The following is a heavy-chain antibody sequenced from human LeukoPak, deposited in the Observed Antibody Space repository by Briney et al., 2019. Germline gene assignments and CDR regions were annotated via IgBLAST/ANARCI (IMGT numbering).Heavy chain of an antibody. CDR3: ARDRAYSYGRYYFDY. D-gene: IGHD5-18*01. CDR1: GGSISSYY. CDR2: IYYSGST. J-gene: IGHJ4*02. Sequence: SETLSLTCTVSGGSISSYYWSWIRQPPGKGLEWIGYIYYSGSTNYNPSLKSRVTISVDRSKNQFSLKLSSVTAADTAVYYCARDRAYSYGRYYFDYWGQGTLVTVSS. V-gene: IGHV4-59*12.